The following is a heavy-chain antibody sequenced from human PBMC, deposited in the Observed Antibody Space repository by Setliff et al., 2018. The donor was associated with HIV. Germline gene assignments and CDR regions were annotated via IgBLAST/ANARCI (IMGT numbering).Heavy chain of an antibody. V-gene: IGHV4-34*01. CDR2: INFGGST. D-gene: IGHD3-22*01. CDR3: ARAPANYHDSSGFYYGGDYYFDF. CDR1: GGSFSGYY. Sequence: SETLSLTCAVYGGSFSGYYWSWIRQTPGEGLEWIGEINFGGSTKCNPSLKSRVTISVDTSKTRFSLRVTSVTAADTAVYYCARAPANYHDSSGFYYGGDYYFDFWGQGTLVTVSS. J-gene: IGHJ4*02.